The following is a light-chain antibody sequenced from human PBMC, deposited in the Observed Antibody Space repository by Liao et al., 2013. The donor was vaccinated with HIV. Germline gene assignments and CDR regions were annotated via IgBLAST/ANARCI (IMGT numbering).Light chain of an antibody. J-gene: IGLJ2*01. CDR2: QDT. V-gene: IGLV3-1*01. CDR3: QAWDSRIVV. Sequence: SYELTQPPSVSVSPGQTASITCSGDKLGDKYACWHQQKPGQSPVLVIYQDTKRPSGIPERFSGSNSGNTATLTISGTQAMDEADYYCQAWDSRIVVFGGGTKLTVL. CDR1: KLGDKY.